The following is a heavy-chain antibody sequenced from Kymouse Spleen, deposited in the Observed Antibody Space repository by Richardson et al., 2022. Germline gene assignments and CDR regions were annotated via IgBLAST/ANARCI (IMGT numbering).Heavy chain of an antibody. V-gene: IGHV5-51*01. CDR1: GYSFTSYW. J-gene: IGHJ4*02. Sequence: EVQLVQSGAEVKKPGESLKISCKGSGYSFTSYWIGWVRQMPGKGLEWMGIIYPGDSDTRYSPSFQGQVTISADKSISTAYLQWSSLKASDTAMYYCARQNPMVRGVMGYFDYWGQGTLVTVSS. D-gene: IGHD3-10*01. CDR2: IYPGDSDT. CDR3: ARQNPMVRGVMGYFDY.